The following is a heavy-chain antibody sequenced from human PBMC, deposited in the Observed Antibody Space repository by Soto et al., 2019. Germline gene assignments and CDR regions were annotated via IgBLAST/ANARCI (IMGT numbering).Heavy chain of an antibody. CDR1: GFTFSSYA. CDR2: IDGSGSST. V-gene: IGHV3-23*01. CDR3: AKDLRFLEWLFNY. D-gene: IGHD3-3*01. Sequence: GGSLRLSCVASGFTFSSYAMSWVRQAPGKGLEWVSAIDGSGSSTYYADSVKGRFTISRDNSKNTLYLQMNSLRAEDTAVYYCAKDLRFLEWLFNYWGQGTLVTVSS. J-gene: IGHJ4*02.